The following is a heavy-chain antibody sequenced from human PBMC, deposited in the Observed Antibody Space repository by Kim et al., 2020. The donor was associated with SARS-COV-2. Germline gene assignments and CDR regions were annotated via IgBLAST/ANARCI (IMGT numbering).Heavy chain of an antibody. Sequence: ASVKVSCKASGYTFTSYGISWVRQAPGQGLEWMGWISAYNGNTNYAQKLQGRVTMTTDTSTSTAYMELRSLRSDDTAVYYCARDFTIAAAGLTGGDAFDIWGQGTMVTVSS. CDR2: ISAYNGNT. J-gene: IGHJ3*02. CDR1: GYTFTSYG. D-gene: IGHD6-13*01. V-gene: IGHV1-18*01. CDR3: ARDFTIAAAGLTGGDAFDI.